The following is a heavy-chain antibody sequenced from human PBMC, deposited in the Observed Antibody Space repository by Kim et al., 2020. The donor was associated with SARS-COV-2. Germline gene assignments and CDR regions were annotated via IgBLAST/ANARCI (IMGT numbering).Heavy chain of an antibody. V-gene: IGHV1-46*01. CDR2: INPIGGST. J-gene: IGHJ4*02. CDR1: GYTFTNYY. CDR3: ARTLTYNSGCFDF. D-gene: IGHD6-19*01. Sequence: ASVKVSCKASGYTFTNYYMHWVRQAPGQGLEWMGIINPIGGSTTYAQKFQGRVTMTRDTSTSTVYMELSSLRSEDTAVYYCARTLTYNSGCFDFWGQGTLVTVSS.